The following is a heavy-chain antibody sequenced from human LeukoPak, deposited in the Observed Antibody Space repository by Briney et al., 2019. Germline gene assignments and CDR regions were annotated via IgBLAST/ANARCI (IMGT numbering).Heavy chain of an antibody. CDR2: IYYSEST. Sequence: SETLSLTCTVSGGSINGYDWSWIRQPPGKGLEWIGHIYYSESTNYNPSLKSRVTISLETSKNQFSLRLSSVTAADTAVYYCARHRRGYGMDVWGQGTTVTVSS. J-gene: IGHJ6*02. D-gene: IGHD3-10*01. V-gene: IGHV4-59*08. CDR3: ARHRRGYGMDV. CDR1: GGSINGYD.